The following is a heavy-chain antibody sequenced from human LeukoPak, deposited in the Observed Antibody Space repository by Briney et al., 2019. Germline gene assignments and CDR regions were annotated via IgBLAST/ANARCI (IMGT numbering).Heavy chain of an antibody. J-gene: IGHJ4*02. CDR3: ASSGSGYDTYFDY. CDR2: IYYSGST. CDR1: GGSISSYY. V-gene: IGHV4-59*08. D-gene: IGHD3-3*01. Sequence: SETLSLTCTVSGGSISSYYWSWIRQPPGKGLEWIGYIYYSGSTNYNPSLKSRVTISVDTSKNQFSLKLSSVTAADTAVYYCASSGSGYDTYFDYWGQGTLVTVSS.